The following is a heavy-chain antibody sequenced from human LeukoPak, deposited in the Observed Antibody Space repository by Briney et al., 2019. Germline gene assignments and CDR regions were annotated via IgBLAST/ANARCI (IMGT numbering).Heavy chain of an antibody. CDR1: GYTFTSYY. Sequence: ASVKVSCKASGYTFTSYYMHWVRQAPGQGLEWMGIINPSGGSTSYAQKFQGRVTMIRDTSTSTVYMELSSLRSEDTAVYYCARDVAAAGTRGSAFDIWGQGTMVTVSS. CDR2: INPSGGST. J-gene: IGHJ3*02. CDR3: ARDVAAAGTRGSAFDI. D-gene: IGHD6-13*01. V-gene: IGHV1-46*01.